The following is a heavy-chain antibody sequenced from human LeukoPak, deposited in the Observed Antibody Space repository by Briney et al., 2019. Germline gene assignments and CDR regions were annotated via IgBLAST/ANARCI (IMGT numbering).Heavy chain of an antibody. CDR2: INEDGSEK. J-gene: IGHJ4*02. Sequence: GGSLRLSCAASGFTFSTYWMSWVRQAPGKGLEWVANINEDGSEKYYVDSVKGRFTISRDNARSSVYVQMNNLRAEDTAVYYCARTSGDPFNYWGQGTLVTVSS. CDR3: ARTSGDPFNY. D-gene: IGHD4-17*01. V-gene: IGHV3-7*01. CDR1: GFTFSTYW.